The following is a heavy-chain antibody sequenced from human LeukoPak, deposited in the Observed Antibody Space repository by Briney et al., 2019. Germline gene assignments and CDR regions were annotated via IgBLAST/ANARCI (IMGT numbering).Heavy chain of an antibody. CDR2: IRYDGSNK. CDR1: GFTFSSYG. J-gene: IGHJ4*02. V-gene: IGHV3-30*02. Sequence: PGGSLRLSCAASGFTFSSYGMHWVRQAPGKGLEWVAFIRYDGSNKYYADSVKGRFTISRDNSKNTLYLQMNSLRAEDTAVYYCAKGGGSYYVYFDYWGQGTLVTVSS. D-gene: IGHD1-26*01. CDR3: AKGGGSYYVYFDY.